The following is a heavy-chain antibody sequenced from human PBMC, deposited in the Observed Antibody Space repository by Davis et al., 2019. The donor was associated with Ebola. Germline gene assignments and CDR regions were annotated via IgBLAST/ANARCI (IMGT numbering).Heavy chain of an antibody. V-gene: IGHV4-34*01. CDR2: INHSGST. Sequence: GSLRLSCAVYGGSFSGYYWSWIRQPPGKGLEWIGEINHSGSTNYNPSLKSRVTISVDTSKNQFSLKLSSVTAADTAVYYCARGAVGASFSYYYYYGMDVWGQGTTVTVSS. J-gene: IGHJ6*02. CDR3: ARGAVGASFSYYYYYGMDV. CDR1: GGSFSGYY. D-gene: IGHD1-26*01.